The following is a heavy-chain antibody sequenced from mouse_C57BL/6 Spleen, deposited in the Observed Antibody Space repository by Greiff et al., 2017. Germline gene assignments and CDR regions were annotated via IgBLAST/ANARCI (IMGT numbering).Heavy chain of an antibody. CDR2: IWSGGST. CDR1: GFSLTSYG. CDR3: ARNWRVTSAGFGY. D-gene: IGHD2-2*01. J-gene: IGHJ3*01. V-gene: IGHV2-2*01. Sequence: VKLLESGPGLVQPSQSLSITCTVSGFSLTSYGVHWVRQSPGKGLEWLGVIWSGGSTDYNAAFISRLSIRKDNSKGQVFFKMNSLQADDTAIYYWARNWRVTSAGFGYWGQGTLVTVSA.